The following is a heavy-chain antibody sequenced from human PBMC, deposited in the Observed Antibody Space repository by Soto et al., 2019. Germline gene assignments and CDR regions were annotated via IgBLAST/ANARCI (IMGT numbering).Heavy chain of an antibody. CDR3: ARVGGFGATTIDY. CDR2: IYYSGST. V-gene: IGHV4-59*06. CDR1: GGSIDNHY. J-gene: IGHJ4*02. Sequence: SETLSLTCSVSGGSIDNHYWTWVRQPPGKGLEWIGYIYYSGSTYYNPSLKSRVTISVDTSKNQFSLKLSSVTAADTAVYYCARVGGFGATTIDYWGQGTLVTVSS. D-gene: IGHD3-10*01.